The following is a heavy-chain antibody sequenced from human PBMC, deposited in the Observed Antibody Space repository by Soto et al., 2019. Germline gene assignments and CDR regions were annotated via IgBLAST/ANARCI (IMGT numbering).Heavy chain of an antibody. V-gene: IGHV3-23*01. Sequence: EVQLLESGGGLVQPGGSLRLSCAASGFTFSTYSMTWVRQAPGKGLEWVSTIRDSGHSTHYADSVRGRFAISRDNSNNTLFLQMNSLRAEDTAVYYCSRVKAQILSSGWYGGDDIWGQGTMVTFSS. CDR2: IRDSGHST. J-gene: IGHJ3*02. CDR1: GFTFSTYS. D-gene: IGHD6-19*01. CDR3: SRVKAQILSSGWYGGDDI.